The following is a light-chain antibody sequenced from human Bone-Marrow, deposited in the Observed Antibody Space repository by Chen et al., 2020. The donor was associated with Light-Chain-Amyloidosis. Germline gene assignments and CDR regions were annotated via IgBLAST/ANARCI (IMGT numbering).Light chain of an antibody. J-gene: IGLJ2*01. Sequence: SYELTQPPSVSVSPGQTARITCSGDDFPTKYSYWYQQKPGQAPVLVIHRDTERPSGISERLSGSSAGTTAPLTISGVQAEGEADYHCQSADSSGTYEVIFGGGTKPTVL. CDR1: DFPTKY. V-gene: IGLV3-25*03. CDR2: RDT. CDR3: QSADSSGTYEVI.